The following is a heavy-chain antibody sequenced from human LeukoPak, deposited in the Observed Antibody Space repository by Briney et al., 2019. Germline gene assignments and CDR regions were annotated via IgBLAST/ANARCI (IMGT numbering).Heavy chain of an antibody. Sequence: GGSLRLSCAASGFTLCSYAMSRVRRAPGKGVEWFGRFKSKTDGGTPDYAAPVKGRFTISRDDSKNTLYLQMNSLKTEGTAVYYWAFYYYGTRRFDPWGQGTLVTVSS. CDR3: AFYYYGTRRFDP. CDR2: FKSKTDGGTP. J-gene: IGHJ5*02. D-gene: IGHD3-10*01. CDR1: GFTLCSYA. V-gene: IGHV3-15*01.